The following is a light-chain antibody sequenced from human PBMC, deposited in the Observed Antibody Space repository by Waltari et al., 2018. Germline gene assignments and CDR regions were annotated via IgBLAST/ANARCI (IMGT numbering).Light chain of an antibody. CDR1: QSIGTW. V-gene: IGKV1-5*03. J-gene: IGKJ3*01. Sequence: DRQMAQTPSTLSVSVGEGVTITCRASQSIGTWLAWYQHNPGKAPKFLIYEATTVDNGVPSRFSGSGSGTEFTLTISSLPPDYFATYYCQRYNSYPITFGPGTKVDI. CDR3: QRYNSYPIT. CDR2: EAT.